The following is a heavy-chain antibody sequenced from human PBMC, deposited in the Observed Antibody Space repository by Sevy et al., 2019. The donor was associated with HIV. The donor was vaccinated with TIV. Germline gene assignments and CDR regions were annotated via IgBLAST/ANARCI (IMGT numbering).Heavy chain of an antibody. D-gene: IGHD6-13*01. J-gene: IGHJ4*02. CDR3: ARVTSAAPGMGIDY. CDR2: IYYSGST. V-gene: IGHV4-59*01. CDR1: GGSISSYY. Sequence: SETLSLTCTVSGGSISSYYWSWIRQPPGKRLEWIGYIYYSGSTNYNPSLKSRVTISVDTSKNQFSLKLRSVTAADTAVYYCARVTSAAPGMGIDYWGQGTLVTVSS.